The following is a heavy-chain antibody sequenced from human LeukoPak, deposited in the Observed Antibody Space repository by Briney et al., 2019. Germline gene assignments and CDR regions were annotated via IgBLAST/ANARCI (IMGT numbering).Heavy chain of an antibody. D-gene: IGHD6-19*01. V-gene: IGHV3-9*01. CDR1: GFTFDDYA. Sequence: GRSLRLSCAASGFTFDDYAMHWVRQAPGKGLEWVSGISWNSGSIGYADSVKGRFTISRDNAKNSLYLQMNSLRAEDTALYYCAKDWAVAGTGAFDIWGQGTLATVSS. CDR3: AKDWAVAGTGAFDI. J-gene: IGHJ4*02. CDR2: ISWNSGSI.